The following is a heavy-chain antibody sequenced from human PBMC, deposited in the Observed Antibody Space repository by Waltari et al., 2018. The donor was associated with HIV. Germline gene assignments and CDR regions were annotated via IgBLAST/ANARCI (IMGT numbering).Heavy chain of an antibody. CDR1: GYSFTGYY. Sequence: QVQLLQSGADMEKPGASVKVSCKASGYSFTGYYLHWLRQSHGQGLEWMGRINPSSGDADYAQQFRGRVNLTTDSTLTTAYMELKSLKSDDTALYYCARGERISDHLLSLVNYWAQGTLITVSS. V-gene: IGHV1-2*06. CDR2: INPSSGDA. D-gene: IGHD3-16*02. CDR3: ARGERISDHLLSLVNY. J-gene: IGHJ4*02.